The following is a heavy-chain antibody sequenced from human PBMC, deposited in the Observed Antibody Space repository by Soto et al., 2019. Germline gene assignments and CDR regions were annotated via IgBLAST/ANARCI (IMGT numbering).Heavy chain of an antibody. CDR1: GFTFSRFS. CDR3: PRDHGMFLSYYYYGMDV. Sequence: QVQLVESGGGVVQPGRSLTLSCAASGFTFSRFSMHWVRQAPGKGLAWVAVISYDGSNTHYAESVKGRFNISRDDSKNTVFLQMNNLRGEDSAVYYCPRDHGMFLSYYYYGMDVWGQGTTVSVSS. CDR2: ISYDGSNT. V-gene: IGHV3-30-3*01. J-gene: IGHJ6*02. D-gene: IGHD3-10*02.